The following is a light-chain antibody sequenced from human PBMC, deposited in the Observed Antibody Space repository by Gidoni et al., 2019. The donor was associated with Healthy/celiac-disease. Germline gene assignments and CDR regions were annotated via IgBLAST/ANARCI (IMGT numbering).Light chain of an antibody. CDR2: YDS. Sequence: SYVLTQPPSVSVAPGKTARITCGGNNIGSKSVHWYQQKPGQAPVLVIYYDSDRPSGIPERFSGSNSGNTAPLTISMVEAGDEADYYCQVWDSSSDHPVFGGGTKLTVL. V-gene: IGLV3-21*04. CDR3: QVWDSSSDHPV. J-gene: IGLJ3*02. CDR1: NIGSKS.